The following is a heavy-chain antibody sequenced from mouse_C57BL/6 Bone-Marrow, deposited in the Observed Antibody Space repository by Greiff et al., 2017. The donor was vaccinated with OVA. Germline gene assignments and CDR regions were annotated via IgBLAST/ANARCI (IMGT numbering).Heavy chain of an antibody. CDR2: IDPNSGGT. CDR3: ARSAITTVVARDDY. V-gene: IGHV1-72*01. J-gene: IGHJ2*01. Sequence: QVHVKQPGAELVKPGASVKLSCKASGYPFTSYWMHWVKQRPGRGLEWIGRIDPNSGGTKYNEKFKSKATLTVDRPSSTAYMQLSSLTSEDSAVYYCARSAITTVVARDDYWGQGTTLTVSS. CDR1: GYPFTSYW. D-gene: IGHD1-1*01.